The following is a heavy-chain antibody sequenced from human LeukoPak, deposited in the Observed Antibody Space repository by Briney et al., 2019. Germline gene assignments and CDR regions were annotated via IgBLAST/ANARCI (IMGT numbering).Heavy chain of an antibody. CDR2: IRSKAYGGTT. CDR3: TRSPRYDFWSGYQPYYFDY. CDR1: GFTFDDYA. Sequence: GGSLRLSCTASGFTFDDYAMSWVRQAPGKGLEWVGFIRSKAYGGTTEYAASVKGRFTISRDDSKSIAYLQMNSLKTEDTAVYYCTRSPRYDFWSGYQPYYFDYWGQGTLVTVSS. D-gene: IGHD3-3*01. J-gene: IGHJ4*02. V-gene: IGHV3-49*04.